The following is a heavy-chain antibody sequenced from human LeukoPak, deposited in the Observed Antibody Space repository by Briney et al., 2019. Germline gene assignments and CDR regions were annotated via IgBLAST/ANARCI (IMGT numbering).Heavy chain of an antibody. J-gene: IGHJ4*02. CDR1: GFTFSSYP. CDR2: ISYDGSNK. CDR3: ARGPRGWSLDY. V-gene: IGHV3-30-3*01. Sequence: GGSLRLSCAASGFTFSSYPMHWVRQAPGKGLEWVAVISYDGSNKYYADSVKGRFTISRDNSKNTLYVQMNSLRAEDTAVYYCARGPRGWSLDYWGQGTLVTVSS. D-gene: IGHD6-19*01.